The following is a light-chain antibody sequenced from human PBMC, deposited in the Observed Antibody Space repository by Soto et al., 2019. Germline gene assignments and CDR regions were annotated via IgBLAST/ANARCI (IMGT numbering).Light chain of an antibody. CDR2: GAS. CDR1: QSVDSN. Sequence: EIVMTQSPATLSVSPGDGATLSCRASQSVDSNLAWYQQKPGQTPRLLMYGASTRPTGIPARFSGSGSGTEFTLTISRLEPEDFAVYYCQQYGSSPRTFGQGTKVEIK. J-gene: IGKJ1*01. V-gene: IGKV3D-15*01. CDR3: QQYGSSPRT.